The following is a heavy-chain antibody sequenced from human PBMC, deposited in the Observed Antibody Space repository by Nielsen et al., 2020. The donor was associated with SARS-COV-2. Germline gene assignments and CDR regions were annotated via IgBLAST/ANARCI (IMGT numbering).Heavy chain of an antibody. CDR1: GGSFTNYH. CDR2: INHSGST. V-gene: IGHV4-34*01. J-gene: IGHJ2*01. Sequence: SETLSLTCAVYGGSFTNYHWAWVRQPPEKGLEWIGEINHSGSTNYNLSLMGRVTMSVDTSKNQFSLKLSSVTAADTAVYYCARCRRPYQLFSGDYYWYFDLWGRGTLVTVSS. CDR3: ARCRRPYQLFSGDYYWYFDL. D-gene: IGHD4-17*01.